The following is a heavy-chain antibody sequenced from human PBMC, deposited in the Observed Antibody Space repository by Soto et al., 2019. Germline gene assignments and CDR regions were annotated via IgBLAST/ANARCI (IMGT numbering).Heavy chain of an antibody. D-gene: IGHD2-2*01. J-gene: IGHJ6*02. CDR3: ARGLFVVVPSEGGGGRNSYYYAMEG. V-gene: IGHV4-34*01. Sequence: SETLSLTCAVYGGSSSGYNWSWIRQPPGKGLEWLGEINHSGSTNYNPSLKSRVTISVDTSKNQFSLKLRSVTAADTAVYYWARGLFVVVPSEGGGGRNSYYYAMEGWGQGTTVTVAS. CDR1: GGSSSGYN. CDR2: INHSGST.